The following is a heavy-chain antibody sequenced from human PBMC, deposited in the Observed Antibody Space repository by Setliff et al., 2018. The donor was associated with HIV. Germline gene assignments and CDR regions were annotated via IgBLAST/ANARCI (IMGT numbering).Heavy chain of an antibody. Sequence: SVKVSCKASGNTFSSYGITWVRQAPGQGLEWMGGTTPLLGTTNYAQKFQGRVTMTRDTSTSTVYMELSSLRSEDTAVYYCARGAPRGGDIPFDYWGQGTLVTVSS. CDR1: GNTFSSYG. CDR3: ARGAPRGGDIPFDY. D-gene: IGHD2-21*01. CDR2: TTPLLGTT. J-gene: IGHJ4*02. V-gene: IGHV1-69*10.